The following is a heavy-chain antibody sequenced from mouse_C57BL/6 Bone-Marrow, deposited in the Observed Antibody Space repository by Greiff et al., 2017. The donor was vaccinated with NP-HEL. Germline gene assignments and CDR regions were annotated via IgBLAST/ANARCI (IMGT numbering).Heavy chain of an antibody. Sequence: EVKLVESGGDLVKPGGSLKLSCAASGFTFSSYGMSWVRQTPDKRLEWVATISSGGSYTYYPDSVKGRFTISRDNAKNTLYLQMSSLKSEDTAMYYCAIYYYGKAWFAYWGQGTLVTVSA. CDR1: GFTFSSYG. D-gene: IGHD1-1*01. CDR2: ISSGGSYT. CDR3: AIYYYGKAWFAY. J-gene: IGHJ3*01. V-gene: IGHV5-6*01.